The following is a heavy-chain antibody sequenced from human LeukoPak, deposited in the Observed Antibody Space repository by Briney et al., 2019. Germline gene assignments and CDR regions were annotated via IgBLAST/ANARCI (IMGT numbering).Heavy chain of an antibody. CDR3: ARVPRGYCSSTSCYYYYYGMDV. Sequence: PSETLSLTCAVYGGSFSGYYWSWIRQPPGKGLEWIGGINHSGSTNYNPSLKSRVTISVDTSKNQFSLKLSSVTAADTAVYYCARVPRGYCSSTSCYYYYYGMDVWGQGTTVTVSS. V-gene: IGHV4-34*01. CDR1: GGSFSGYY. D-gene: IGHD2-2*01. J-gene: IGHJ6*02. CDR2: INHSGST.